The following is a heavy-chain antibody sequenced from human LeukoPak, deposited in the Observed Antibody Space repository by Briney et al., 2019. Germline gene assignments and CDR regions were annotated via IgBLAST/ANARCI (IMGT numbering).Heavy chain of an antibody. Sequence: SVNVSCKASGGTFNNYAISWVRQAPGQGLEWMGGIIPIFGTANYAQKFQGRVTITADESTSTAYMELSSLRSEDTAVYYCARGPSSGAFDIWGQGTMVTVSS. CDR3: ARGPSSGAFDI. CDR1: GGTFNNYA. V-gene: IGHV1-69*13. J-gene: IGHJ3*02. CDR2: IIPIFGTA.